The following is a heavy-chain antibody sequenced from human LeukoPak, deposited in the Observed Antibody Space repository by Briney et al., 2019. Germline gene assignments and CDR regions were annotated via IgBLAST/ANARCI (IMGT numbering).Heavy chain of an antibody. V-gene: IGHV4-39*01. Sequence: PSETLSLTCTVSGGSISSSSYYWGGFRQPPGKGLEWIGSIYYSGSTYYNPSLKSRVTISVDTSKNQFSLKLSSVAAADTAVYYCARCGLGYPFDYWGQGTLVTVSS. CDR1: GGSISSSSYY. CDR3: ARCGLGYPFDY. D-gene: IGHD5-18*01. J-gene: IGHJ4*02. CDR2: IYYSGST.